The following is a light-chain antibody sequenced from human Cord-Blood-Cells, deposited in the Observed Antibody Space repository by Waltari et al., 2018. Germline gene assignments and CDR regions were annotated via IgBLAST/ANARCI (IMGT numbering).Light chain of an antibody. CDR1: QGISSW. V-gene: IGKV1-12*01. Sequence: DIQMTQSPCSVSASVGARVTITCRASQGISSWLAEYQQKPGKAPKLLIYAASSLQSGDPSRFICSGSGTDLTLTIHSLQPEDFASEYCQQANSFPRTCGQAANVEIK. J-gene: IGKJ1*01. CDR2: AAS. CDR3: QQANSFPRT.